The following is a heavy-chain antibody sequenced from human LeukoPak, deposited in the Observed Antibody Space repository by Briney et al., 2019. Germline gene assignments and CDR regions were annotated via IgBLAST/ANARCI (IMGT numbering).Heavy chain of an antibody. J-gene: IGHJ4*02. CDR3: ARGLFGNYGRVSYTEFDF. Sequence: CXASGYTFYTYGITWVRQAPGQGLEWMXWIRTDDGDTHYAEKPQGRVSMTADTSTSTAYMELRSLRSDDTAVYYCARGLFGNYGRVSYTEFDFWGQGTLVTVSS. CDR1: GYTFYTYG. D-gene: IGHD4-17*01. CDR2: IRTDDGDT. V-gene: IGHV1-18*01.